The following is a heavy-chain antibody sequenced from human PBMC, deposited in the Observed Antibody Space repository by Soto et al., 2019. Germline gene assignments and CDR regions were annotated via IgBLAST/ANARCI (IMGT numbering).Heavy chain of an antibody. Sequence: ASVKVSCKVSGYTLTELSMHWVRQAPGKGLEWMGGFDPEDGETNYAQKFQGRVTITADESTSTAYMELSSLRSEDTAVYYCARADNYYDSSGYYHDAFDIWGQGTMVTVSS. CDR3: ARADNYYDSSGYYHDAFDI. CDR1: GYTLTELS. V-gene: IGHV1-24*01. J-gene: IGHJ3*02. D-gene: IGHD3-22*01. CDR2: FDPEDGET.